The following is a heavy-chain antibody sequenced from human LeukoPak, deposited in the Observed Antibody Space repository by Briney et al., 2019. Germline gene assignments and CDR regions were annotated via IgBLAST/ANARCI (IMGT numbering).Heavy chain of an antibody. V-gene: IGHV1-24*01. J-gene: IGHJ6*03. D-gene: IGHD3-9*01. CDR3: ARATSCYQLRYYDILTGYLCYYMDV. CDR1: GYTLTELS. CDR2: FDPEDGET. Sequence: GASVKVSCKVSGYTLTELSMHWVRQAPGKGLEWMGGFDPEDGETIYAQKFQGRVTMTTDTSTSTAYMELRSLRSDDTAVYYCARATSCYQLRYYDILTGYLCYYMDVWGKGTTVTVSS.